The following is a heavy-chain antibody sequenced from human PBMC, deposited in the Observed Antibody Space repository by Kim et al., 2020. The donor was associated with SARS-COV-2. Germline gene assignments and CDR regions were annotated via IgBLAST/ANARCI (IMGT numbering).Heavy chain of an antibody. J-gene: IGHJ4*02. CDR2: ISGNGVLT. D-gene: IGHD2-15*01. Sequence: GGSLRLSCVASGFTFDSYAMSWVRQAPGKGLEWVSGISGNGVLTYYADSVKGRFTISRDNSKNTLYLQLNSLRAEDTAVYHCAKDREYSKTYCIDYWGQGTLVTVSS. V-gene: IGHV3-23*01. CDR3: AKDREYSKTYCIDY. CDR1: GFTFDSYA.